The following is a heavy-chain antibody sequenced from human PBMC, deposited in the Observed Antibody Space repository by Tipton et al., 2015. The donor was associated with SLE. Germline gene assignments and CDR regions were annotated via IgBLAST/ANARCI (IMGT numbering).Heavy chain of an antibody. CDR3: ARASSNSGYSSSWDNWNDDPSDY. Sequence: SLRLSCAASGFTFSSYSMNWVRQAPGKGLEWVSSISSSSSYIYYADSVKGRFTISRDNAKNSLYLQMNSLRAEDTAVYYCARASSNSGYSSSWDNWNDDPSDYWGQGTLVTVSS. D-gene: IGHD6-13*01. J-gene: IGHJ4*02. V-gene: IGHV3-21*01. CDR1: GFTFSSYS. CDR2: ISSSSSYI.